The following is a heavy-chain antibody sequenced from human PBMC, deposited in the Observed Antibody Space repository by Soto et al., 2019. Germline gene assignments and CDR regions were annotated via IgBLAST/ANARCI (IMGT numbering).Heavy chain of an antibody. CDR1: GYTFTSYD. Sequence: GASVKVSCKASGYTFTSYDINWVRQATGQGLEWMGWMNPNSGNTGYAQKFQGRVTMTRNTSISTAYMELSSLRSEDTAVYYCARAEVVRANYYYYGMDVWGQGTTVTVSS. CDR3: ARAEVVRANYYYYGMDV. CDR2: MNPNSGNT. J-gene: IGHJ6*02. D-gene: IGHD3-10*01. V-gene: IGHV1-8*01.